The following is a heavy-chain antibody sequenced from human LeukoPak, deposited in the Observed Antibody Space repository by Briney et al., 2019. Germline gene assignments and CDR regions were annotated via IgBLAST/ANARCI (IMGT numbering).Heavy chain of an antibody. D-gene: IGHD6-19*01. J-gene: IGHJ6*03. CDR3: ARDSGYYYYYLDV. V-gene: IGHV4-34*01. Sequence: SETLSLTCAVYGGSFSGYYWSWIRQPPGKGLDGIGEINHSGSTNYNPSRKSRLTISVDKSKNQFSLKLSSVTAADTAVYYCARDSGYYYYYLDVWGKGTTVTISS. CDR1: GGSFSGYY. CDR2: INHSGST.